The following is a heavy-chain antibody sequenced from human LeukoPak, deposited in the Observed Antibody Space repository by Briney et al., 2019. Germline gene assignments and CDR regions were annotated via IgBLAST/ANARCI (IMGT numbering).Heavy chain of an antibody. J-gene: IGHJ4*02. CDR3: ASMWRGYNPFDY. CDR2: IIPIFGTA. CDR1: GGTFSSYA. Sequence: ASVTVSCKASGGTFSSYAISWVRQAPGQGREWMGGIIPIFGTANYAQKFQGRVTITADESTSTAYMELSSLRSEDTAVYYCASMWRGYNPFDYWGQGTLVTVSS. V-gene: IGHV1-69*13. D-gene: IGHD5-24*01.